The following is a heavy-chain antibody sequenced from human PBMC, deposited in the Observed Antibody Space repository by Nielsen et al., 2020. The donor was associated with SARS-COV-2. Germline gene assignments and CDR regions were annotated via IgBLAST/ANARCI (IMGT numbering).Heavy chain of an antibody. Sequence: GGSLRLSCAASGFSVGSHYMSWVRQAPGRGLDWVSIISSGDITYYEDSVKGRFTISRDNSQNTLYLQMNSLRVEDTAIHYCVRDLGTYWGQGALVTVSS. J-gene: IGHJ4*02. D-gene: IGHD3-16*01. CDR2: ISSGDIT. CDR1: GFSVGSHY. CDR3: VRDLGTY. V-gene: IGHV3-53*01.